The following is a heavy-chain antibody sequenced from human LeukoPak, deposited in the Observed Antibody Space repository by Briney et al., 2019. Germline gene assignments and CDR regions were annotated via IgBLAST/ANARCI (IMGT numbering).Heavy chain of an antibody. D-gene: IGHD3-10*01. V-gene: IGHV3-21*01. J-gene: IGHJ4*02. CDR2: ISSSSSSYI. CDR1: GFTFSSYS. Sequence: GGSLRLSCAASGFTFSSYSMNWVRQAPGKGLEWVSSISSSSSSYIYYADSVKGRFTISRDNAKNSLYLQMNSLRAEDTAVYYCARDHYGSGIFDYWGQGTLVTVSS. CDR3: ARDHYGSGIFDY.